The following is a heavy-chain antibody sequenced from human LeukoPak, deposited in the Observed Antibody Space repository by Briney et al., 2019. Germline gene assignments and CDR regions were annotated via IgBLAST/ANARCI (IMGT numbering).Heavy chain of an antibody. CDR2: INPNSGGT. CDR3: ARYSGDPPVDY. Sequence: EPSVKLSCTASGYTLTADDVHWGCQAPGQGLEWMGWINPNSGGTNYAQKFQGRVTMTRDTSISTAYMERSRLRSDDTAGYYCARYSGDPPVDYCGQGNLVTVSS. D-gene: IGHD5-12*01. J-gene: IGHJ4*02. V-gene: IGHV1-2*02. CDR1: GYTLTADD.